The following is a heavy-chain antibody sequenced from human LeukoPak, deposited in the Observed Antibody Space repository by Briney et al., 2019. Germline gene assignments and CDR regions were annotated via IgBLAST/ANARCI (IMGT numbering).Heavy chain of an antibody. Sequence: GGSLRLSCAASGFTFSNYWMHWVRQATGKGLEWVSAIGTAGDTYYPGSVKGRFTISRENAKNSLYLQMNSLRAGDTAVYYCARGLYCSSTSCYPYYFDYWGQGTLVTVSS. CDR1: GFTFSNYW. CDR2: IGTAGDT. CDR3: ARGLYCSSTSCYPYYFDY. V-gene: IGHV3-13*01. D-gene: IGHD2-2*01. J-gene: IGHJ4*02.